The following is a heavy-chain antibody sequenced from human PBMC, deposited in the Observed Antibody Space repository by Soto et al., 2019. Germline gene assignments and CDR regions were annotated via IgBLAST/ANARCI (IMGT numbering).Heavy chain of an antibody. CDR2: IRSKAYGGTT. CDR3: STNYYDSSGYDNWFDP. Sequence: GGSLRLSCTASGFTFGDYAMGGLRQAPGKGLEWVGFIRSKAYGGTTHYAASVKGRFTISRDDSKSIAYLQMNSLKTEDTAVYYCSTNYYDSSGYDNWFDPWGQGTLVTVSS. CDR1: GFTFGDYA. V-gene: IGHV3-49*03. J-gene: IGHJ5*02. D-gene: IGHD3-22*01.